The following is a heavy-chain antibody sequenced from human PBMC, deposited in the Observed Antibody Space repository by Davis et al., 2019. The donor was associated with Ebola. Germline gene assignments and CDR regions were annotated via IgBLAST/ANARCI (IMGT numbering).Heavy chain of an antibody. J-gene: IGHJ5*02. CDR1: GGSISSSSYY. Sequence: SETLSLTCTVSGGSISSSSYYWGWIRQPPGKGLEWIGSIYHSGSTNYNPSLKSRVTISVDKSKNQFSLKLSSVTAADTAVYYCARKRGYYYDSSGYSVGHWFDPWGQGTLVTVSS. D-gene: IGHD3-22*01. CDR2: IYHSGST. V-gene: IGHV4-39*07. CDR3: ARKRGYYYDSSGYSVGHWFDP.